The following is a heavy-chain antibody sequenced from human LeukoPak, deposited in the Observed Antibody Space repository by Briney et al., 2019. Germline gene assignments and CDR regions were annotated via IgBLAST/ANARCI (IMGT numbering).Heavy chain of an antibody. J-gene: IGHJ4*02. CDR1: GYTFTSYA. Sequence: ASVKVSCKASGYTFTSYAMHWVRQAPGQRLEWMGWINAGNGNTKYSQKFQGRVTITRDTSASTAYMELSSLRSEDTAVYYCARDGWADGYSDYWGQGTLVTVSS. V-gene: IGHV1-3*01. CDR3: ARDGWADGYSDY. CDR2: INAGNGNT. D-gene: IGHD3-16*01.